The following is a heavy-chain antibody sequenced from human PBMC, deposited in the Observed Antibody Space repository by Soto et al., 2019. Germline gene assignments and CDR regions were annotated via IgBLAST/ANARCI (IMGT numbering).Heavy chain of an antibody. CDR1: GFTFSGSA. CDR2: IRSKANSYAT. D-gene: IGHD1-1*01. Sequence: PGGSLRLSCAASGFTFSGSAMHWVRQASGKGLEWVGRIRSKANSYATAYAASVKGRFTISRDDSKNTAYLQMNSLKTEDTAVYYCTRQPNAYAPYNWFDPWGQGTLVTVSS. V-gene: IGHV3-73*01. CDR3: TRQPNAYAPYNWFDP. J-gene: IGHJ5*02.